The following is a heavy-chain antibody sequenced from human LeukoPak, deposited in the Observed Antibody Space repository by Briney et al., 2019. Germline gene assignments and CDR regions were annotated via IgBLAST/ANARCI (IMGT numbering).Heavy chain of an antibody. V-gene: IGHV3-23*01. CDR2: ISTSGGST. D-gene: IGHD2/OR15-2a*01. J-gene: IGHJ6*02. CDR1: EFTFGSYA. Sequence: PGESLRLSCAASEFTFGSYAMQWVRQAPGKGLEWVSGISTSGGSTWYSDSVKGRFTLSRDNSKNTLYLQMNSLRDEDTAVYYCAKYVSAKGPPYALDVWGQGTTVTVSS. CDR3: AKYVSAKGPPYALDV.